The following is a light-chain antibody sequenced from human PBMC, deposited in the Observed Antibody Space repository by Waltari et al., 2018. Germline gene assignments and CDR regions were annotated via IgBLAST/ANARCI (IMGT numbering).Light chain of an antibody. CDR2: DVS. CDR3: SSYTSISTPVV. Sequence: QSALTQPASVSGSPGQSITISCIGTRIDVGGYNYVSWYQQHPGKVPKLLIYDVSNRPSGVSNRFSGSKSGNTASLTISGLQAEDEADYYCSSYTSISTPVVFGGGTKLTVL. J-gene: IGLJ2*01. V-gene: IGLV2-14*03. CDR1: RIDVGGYNY.